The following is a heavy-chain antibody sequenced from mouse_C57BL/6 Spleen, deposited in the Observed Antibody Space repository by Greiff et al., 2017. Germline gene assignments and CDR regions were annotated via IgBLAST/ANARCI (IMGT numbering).Heavy chain of an antibody. CDR2: ISSGGDYI. V-gene: IGHV5S21*01. Sequence: EVMLVESGEGLVKPGGSLKLSCAASGFTFSSYAMSWVRQTPEKRLEWVAYISSGGDYIYSADTVKGRFTISRDNARNTLYLQMSSLKSEDTAMYYCKGLESYWYCDVRGTGTTVTVAS. CDR3: KGLESYWYCDV. J-gene: IGHJ1*03. D-gene: IGHD2-2*01. CDR1: GFTFSSYA.